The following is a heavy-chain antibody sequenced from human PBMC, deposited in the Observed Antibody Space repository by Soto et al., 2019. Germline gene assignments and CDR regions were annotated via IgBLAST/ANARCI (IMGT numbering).Heavy chain of an antibody. Sequence: EVQLVQSGGGLVKPGGSLRLSCAASGFTFSDFSMNWVRQAPGKGLEWISSLSNSGSYISYANSVKGRFTISRDNVNKSLYLQMSSLRDEDTAVYYCASPLRGYSYRFFDLWGRGTLVTVSS. CDR3: ASPLRGYSYRFFDL. J-gene: IGHJ2*01. D-gene: IGHD5-18*01. CDR1: GFTFSDFS. V-gene: IGHV3-21*01. CDR2: LSNSGSYI.